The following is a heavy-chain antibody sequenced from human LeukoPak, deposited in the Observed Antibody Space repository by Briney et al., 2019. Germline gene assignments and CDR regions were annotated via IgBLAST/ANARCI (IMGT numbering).Heavy chain of an antibody. CDR1: RGTFSSYA. D-gene: IGHD6-13*01. Sequence: SVKVSCKASRGTFSSYAISWVRQAPGQGLEWMGGIIPIFGTENYAQKFQGRVTITADESTSTAYMELSSLRSEDTAVYYCARGLETGIAAAGQDYYYYYGMDVWGQGTTVTVSS. CDR3: ARGLETGIAAAGQDYYYYYGMDV. J-gene: IGHJ6*02. V-gene: IGHV1-69*01. CDR2: IIPIFGTE.